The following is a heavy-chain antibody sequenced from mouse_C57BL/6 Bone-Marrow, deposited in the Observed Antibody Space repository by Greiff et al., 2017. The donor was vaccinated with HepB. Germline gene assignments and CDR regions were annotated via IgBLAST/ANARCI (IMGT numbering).Heavy chain of an antibody. V-gene: IGHV1-42*01. CDR2: INPSTGGT. CDR3: ARRDGSSPWFAY. CDR1: GYSFTGYY. J-gene: IGHJ3*01. D-gene: IGHD1-1*01. Sequence: VQLKESGPELVKPGASVKISCKASGYSFTGYYMNWVKQSPEKSLEWIGEINPSTGGTTYNQKFKAKATLTVDKSSSTAYMQLKSLTSEDSAVYYCARRDGSSPWFAYWGQGTLVTVSA.